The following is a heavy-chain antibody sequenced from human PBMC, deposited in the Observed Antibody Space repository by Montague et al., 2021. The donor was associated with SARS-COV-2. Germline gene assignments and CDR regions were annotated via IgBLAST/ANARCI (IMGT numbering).Heavy chain of an antibody. CDR2: ISCDGSNK. J-gene: IGHJ6*02. D-gene: IGHD2/OR15-2a*01. Sequence: SLRLSCAASGFTFSRYAMHWFRQAPGKGLEWVAVISCDGSNKYYADSVKGRFTISRDNSKNTLYLQMNSLRAEDTAVYYCARVLGGYYGMDVWGQGTTVTVSS. CDR1: GFTFSRYA. V-gene: IGHV3-30-3*01. CDR3: ARVLGGYYGMDV.